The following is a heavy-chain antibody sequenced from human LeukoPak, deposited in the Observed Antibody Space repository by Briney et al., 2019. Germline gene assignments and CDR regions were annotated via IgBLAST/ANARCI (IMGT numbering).Heavy chain of an antibody. J-gene: IGHJ2*01. D-gene: IGHD3-16*01. V-gene: IGHV1-8*03. Sequence: ASVKVSCKASGYTFTDYDINWVQQAAGQGLEWMGWMNPNSGKAGYAQKFQGRVTITRDTSINTAYMELSSLTSEDTAVYYCTRRGVPAYWYFGLWGRGTLVTVSS. CDR2: MNPNSGKA. CDR1: GYTFTDYD. CDR3: TRRGVPAYWYFGL.